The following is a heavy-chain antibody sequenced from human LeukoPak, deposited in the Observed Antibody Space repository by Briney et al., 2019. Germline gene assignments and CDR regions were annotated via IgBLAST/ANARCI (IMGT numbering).Heavy chain of an antibody. Sequence: PGGSLRLSCAVSGFTFSSYGMHWVRQAPGKGLEWMAVISYDGTNKYYADSVKGRFTISRDNSKNTLYLQMNSLRAEDTAVYYCAKDLNYDFWSGLGNWGQGTLVTASP. D-gene: IGHD3-3*01. CDR1: GFTFSSYG. CDR3: AKDLNYDFWSGLGN. V-gene: IGHV3-30*18. CDR2: ISYDGTNK. J-gene: IGHJ4*02.